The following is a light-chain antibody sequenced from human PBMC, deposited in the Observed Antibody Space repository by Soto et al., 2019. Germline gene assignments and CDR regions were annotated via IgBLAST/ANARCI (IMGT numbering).Light chain of an antibody. CDR3: QQYSSYSAGT. Sequence: DIQMTQSPSTLSASVGDRVTITCRASQSIDSWLAWYQQKPGKTPNLLIYEAPSLESGVPSRFSGSGSGTEFTLTISSLQPDDFATYYCQQYSSYSAGTFGQGTKVEIK. CDR1: QSIDSW. V-gene: IGKV1-5*03. CDR2: EAP. J-gene: IGKJ1*01.